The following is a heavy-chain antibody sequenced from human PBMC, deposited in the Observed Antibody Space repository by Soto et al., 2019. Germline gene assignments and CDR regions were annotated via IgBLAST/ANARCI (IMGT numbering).Heavy chain of an antibody. Sequence: PETLSLPCAGSGGSLSPSYWWGWVRQPPGKGLEWIGGIYHSGGTNYNPSLQSRVTISVDKSKNQFSLKLSSVTAADTAVYYCVSTEYSSSSGLRVFDYWGQGTLVIVSS. J-gene: IGHJ4*02. V-gene: IGHV4-4*03. CDR1: GGSLSPSYW. CDR2: IYHSGGT. D-gene: IGHD6-6*01. CDR3: VSTEYSSSSGLRVFDY.